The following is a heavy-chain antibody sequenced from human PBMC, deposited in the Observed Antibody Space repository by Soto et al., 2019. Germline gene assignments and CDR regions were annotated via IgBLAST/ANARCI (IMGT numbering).Heavy chain of an antibody. D-gene: IGHD4-17*01. Sequence: VCFEGSGCTFSSYRNNWGRQAPGQGLEWMGWISAYNGNTNYAQKLQGRVTMTTDTSTSTAYMELRSLRSDDTAVYYCARSEDDYGDYGADYWGQGTLVTVSS. CDR3: ARSEDDYGDYGADY. V-gene: IGHV1-18*04. CDR2: ISAYNGNT. CDR1: GCTFSSYR. J-gene: IGHJ4*02.